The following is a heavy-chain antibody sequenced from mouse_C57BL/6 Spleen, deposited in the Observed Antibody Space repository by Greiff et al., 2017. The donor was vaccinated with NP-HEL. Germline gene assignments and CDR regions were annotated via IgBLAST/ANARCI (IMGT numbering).Heavy chain of an antibody. J-gene: IGHJ4*01. CDR3: AREDYYYGSSYAMDY. CDR2: IDPNSGGT. D-gene: IGHD1-1*01. V-gene: IGHV1-72*01. Sequence: VQLQQPGAELVKPGASVKLSCKASVYTFTSYWMHWVKQRPGRGLEWIGRIDPNSGGTKYNEKFKSKATLTVDKPSSTAYMQLSSLTSEDSAVYYCAREDYYYGSSYAMDYWGQGTSVTVSS. CDR1: VYTFTSYW.